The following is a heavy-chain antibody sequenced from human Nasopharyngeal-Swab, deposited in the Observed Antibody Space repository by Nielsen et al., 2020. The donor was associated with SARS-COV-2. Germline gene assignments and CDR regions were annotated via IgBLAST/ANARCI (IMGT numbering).Heavy chain of an antibody. CDR1: GFTFSDYY. Sequence: GGSLRLSCAASGFTFSDYYMSWIRQAPGKGLEWVSYISSSSSYTNYADSVKGRFTISRDNAKNSLYLQMNSLRAEDTAVYYCARDRVGYYYYYYMDVWGKGTTVTVSS. CDR3: ARDRVGYYYYYYMDV. CDR2: ISSSSSYT. D-gene: IGHD1-26*01. V-gene: IGHV3-11*06. J-gene: IGHJ6*03.